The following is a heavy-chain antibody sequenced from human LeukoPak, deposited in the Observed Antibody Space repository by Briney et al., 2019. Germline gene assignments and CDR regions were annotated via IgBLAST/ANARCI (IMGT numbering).Heavy chain of an antibody. J-gene: IGHJ4*02. Sequence: SETLSLTCTVSGGSISSYYWSWIRQPPGKGLEWIGYIYYSGSTYYNPSLKSRVTISVDTSKNQFSLKLSSVTAADTAVYYCAREGGSGSSIGDYWGQGTLVTVSS. CDR1: GGSISSYY. V-gene: IGHV4-59*12. D-gene: IGHD3-10*01. CDR3: AREGGSGSSIGDY. CDR2: IYYSGST.